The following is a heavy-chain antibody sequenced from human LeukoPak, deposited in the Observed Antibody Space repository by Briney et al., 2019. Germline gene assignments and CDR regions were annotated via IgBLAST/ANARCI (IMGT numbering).Heavy chain of an antibody. CDR3: AKDPKQWPLIYYFDY. Sequence: AGGSLRLSCAASGFTFSSYWMSWVRQAPGKGLEWVANIKQDGSEKYYVDSVKGRFTISRDNAKNSLYLQMNSLRAEDTAVYYCAKDPKQWPLIYYFDYWGQGTLVTVSS. CDR1: GFTFSSYW. J-gene: IGHJ4*02. D-gene: IGHD6-19*01. CDR2: IKQDGSEK. V-gene: IGHV3-7*03.